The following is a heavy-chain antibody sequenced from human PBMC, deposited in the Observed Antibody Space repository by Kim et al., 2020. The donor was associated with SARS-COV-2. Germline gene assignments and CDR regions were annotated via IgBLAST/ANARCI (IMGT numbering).Heavy chain of an antibody. V-gene: IGHV1-18*01. Sequence: KTNYAQELQGRVSMTTDTSTSTAYMELRSLRSDDTAVYYCARGGVGASDYWGQGTLVTVSS. D-gene: IGHD1-26*01. CDR3: ARGGVGASDY. J-gene: IGHJ4*02. CDR2: KT.